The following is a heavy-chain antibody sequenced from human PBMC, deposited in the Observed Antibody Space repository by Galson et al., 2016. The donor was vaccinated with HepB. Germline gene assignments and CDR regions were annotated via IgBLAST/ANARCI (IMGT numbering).Heavy chain of an antibody. CDR3: AKRVPAPMAYYFDY. CDR2: ITGSDSNT. CDR1: GFTFSSYA. J-gene: IGHJ4*02. D-gene: IGHD2-2*01. V-gene: IGHV3-23*01. Sequence: SLRLSCAASGFTFSSYAMIWVRQAPGKGLEWVSSITGSDSNTYYADSVKGRFTISRDNSKNTLYLQMNSLRAEDTAVYYCAKRVPAPMAYYFDYWGQGTLVTVSS.